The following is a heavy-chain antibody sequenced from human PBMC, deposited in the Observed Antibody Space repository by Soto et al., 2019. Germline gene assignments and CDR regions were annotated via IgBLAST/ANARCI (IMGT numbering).Heavy chain of an antibody. CDR1: GFTFSSDA. J-gene: IGHJ4*02. Sequence: PGGSLRLSCAGSGFTFSSDAMRWVRQAPGKGLEWVSAISGSGVSTYYADSVKGRFTISRDNSRNTLFLQMNSLRAEDTAVYYCAKDDDYYDSRAYYSPFDYWGQGTLVTVSS. CDR3: AKDDDYYDSRAYYSPFDY. CDR2: ISGSGVST. V-gene: IGHV3-23*01. D-gene: IGHD3-22*01.